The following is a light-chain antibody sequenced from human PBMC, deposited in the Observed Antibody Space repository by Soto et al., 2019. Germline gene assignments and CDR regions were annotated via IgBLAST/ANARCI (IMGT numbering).Light chain of an antibody. CDR1: RSDVGGYNY. V-gene: IGLV2-14*01. J-gene: IGLJ1*01. Sequence: QSALTQPASVSGSPGQSITISCTGTRSDVGGYNYVYWHQQHPGKAPKLMIYDVTNRPSGVSDRFSGSKSGNTASLTISGLQAEDEADYYCSSYTSSSTDVFGAGNKLTVL. CDR2: DVT. CDR3: SSYTSSSTDV.